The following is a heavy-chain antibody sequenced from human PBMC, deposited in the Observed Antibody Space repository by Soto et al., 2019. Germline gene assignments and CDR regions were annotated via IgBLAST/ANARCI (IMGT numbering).Heavy chain of an antibody. CDR2: IWYDGSNR. D-gene: IGHD1-7*01. V-gene: IGHV3-33*01. Sequence: PGGSLRLSCAASGFTFSSYGMHWVRQAPGKGLEWVAVIWYDGSNRYYADSVKGRFTISRDNSENTLYLQMGSLRDEDTAVYYCARWNCDYWGQGTLVTVSS. J-gene: IGHJ4*02. CDR1: GFTFSSYG. CDR3: ARWNCDY.